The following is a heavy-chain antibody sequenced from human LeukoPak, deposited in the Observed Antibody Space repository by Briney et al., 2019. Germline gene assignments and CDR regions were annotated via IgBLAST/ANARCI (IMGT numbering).Heavy chain of an antibody. V-gene: IGHV3-21*04. CDR1: GFIFSSYS. J-gene: IGHJ4*02. CDR2: ISSSSSYV. Sequence: GGSLGLSCAASGFIFSSYSMNRVRQAPGKGLEWVSSISSSSSYVYYADSVKGRFTISRDNAKNSLYLQMNSLRDEDTAVYYCATRIAAAGTAAGNFDYWGQGTLVTVSS. CDR3: ATRIAAAGTAAGNFDY. D-gene: IGHD6-13*01.